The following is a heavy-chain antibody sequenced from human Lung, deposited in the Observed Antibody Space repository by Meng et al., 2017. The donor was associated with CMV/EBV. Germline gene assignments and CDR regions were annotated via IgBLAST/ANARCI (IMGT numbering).Heavy chain of an antibody. D-gene: IGHD3-10*01. V-gene: IGHV3-33*01. CDR2: KWLDGTKR. Sequence: SXAASGIIFNTHGIHWLRQAPGKGLEWVEFKWLDGTKRYNEKIVKGRFTGSRDKSKNAVFLQLSSLRVEDTAVYYCVGHEGGPREGVRLVWGQGTXVTVSS. CDR1: GIIFNTHG. CDR3: VGHEGGPREGVRLV. J-gene: IGHJ4*02.